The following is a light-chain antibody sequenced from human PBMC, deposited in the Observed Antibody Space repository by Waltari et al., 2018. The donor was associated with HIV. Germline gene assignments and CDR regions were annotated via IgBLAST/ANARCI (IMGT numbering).Light chain of an antibody. CDR1: NIGSKS. CDR2: YDS. J-gene: IGLJ2*01. Sequence: SYVLTQPPSVSVAPGKTARITCGGNNIGSKSVQWYQQKPGQAPVLVIYYDSDRPSGIPERFSGSNSGNTATLTISRVEAGDEADYYCQVWDSSSDHVVFGGGTKLTVL. CDR3: QVWDSSSDHVV. V-gene: IGLV3-21*04.